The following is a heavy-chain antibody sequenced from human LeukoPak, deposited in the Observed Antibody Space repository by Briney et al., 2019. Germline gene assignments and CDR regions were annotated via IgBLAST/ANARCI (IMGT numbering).Heavy chain of an antibody. D-gene: IGHD6-19*01. V-gene: IGHV1-2*02. J-gene: IGHJ5*02. CDR2: INPDSGGT. CDR1: GYTFTGYY. Sequence: ASVKVSCKASGYTFTGYYMHWVRQAPGQGLEWMGWINPDSGGTNYAQKFQGRVTMTRDTSINTAYMELNRLRSDDTAVFYCASHYSSGWYNWFDPWGQGTLVTVSS. CDR3: ASHYSSGWYNWFDP.